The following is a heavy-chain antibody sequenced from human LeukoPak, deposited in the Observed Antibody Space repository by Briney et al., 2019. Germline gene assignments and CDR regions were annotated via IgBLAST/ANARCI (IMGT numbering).Heavy chain of an antibody. CDR3: ASMIQLWTIDY. Sequence: SETLSLTCTVSGGSISSYYWSWIRQPPGEGLEWIGYIYYSGSTNYNPSLKSRVTISVDTSKNQFSLKLSSVTAADTAVYYCASMIQLWTIDYWGQGTLVTVSS. CDR1: GGSISSYY. D-gene: IGHD5-18*01. V-gene: IGHV4-59*08. CDR2: IYYSGST. J-gene: IGHJ4*02.